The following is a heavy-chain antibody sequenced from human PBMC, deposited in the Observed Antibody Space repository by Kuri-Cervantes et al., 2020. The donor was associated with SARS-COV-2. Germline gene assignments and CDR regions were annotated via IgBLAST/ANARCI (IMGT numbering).Heavy chain of an antibody. V-gene: IGHV4-59*12. CDR1: GGSISSYY. Sequence: GSLRLSCTVSGGSISSYYWSWIRQPPGKGLEWIGYIYYSGSTNYNPSLKSRVSISIDTSKNQFSLQLSSVTAADTAVYYCARDPHYYDTNGQDYPWYFDLWGRGTLVTVSS. CDR2: IYYSGST. J-gene: IGHJ2*01. D-gene: IGHD3-22*01. CDR3: ARDPHYYDTNGQDYPWYFDL.